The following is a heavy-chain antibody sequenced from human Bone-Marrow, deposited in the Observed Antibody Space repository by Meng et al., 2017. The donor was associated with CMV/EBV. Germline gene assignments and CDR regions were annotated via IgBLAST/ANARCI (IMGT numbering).Heavy chain of an antibody. CDR3: ASRDFWSGGFCY. CDR2: INTDGSSA. CDR1: GFTFSRYW. V-gene: IGHV3-74*01. Sequence: GESLKISGAAPGFTFSRYWMQWVRQVPGKGLVWVSRINTDGSSADYAGSVRSRFTVSRDNPKNALYLQMNSLRAEDTAVYYCASRDFWSGGFCYWGQGPLVPVSS. D-gene: IGHD3-3*01. J-gene: IGHJ4*02.